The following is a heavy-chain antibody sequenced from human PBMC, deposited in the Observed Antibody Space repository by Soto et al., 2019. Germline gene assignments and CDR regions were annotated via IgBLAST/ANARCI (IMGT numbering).Heavy chain of an antibody. CDR3: ARGLYYYGSGSYYYFDY. D-gene: IGHD3-10*01. CDR2: ISSSSSYI. V-gene: IGHV3-21*01. Sequence: EVQLVESGGGLVKPGGSLRLSCAASGFTFSSYSMNWVRQAPGKGLERVSSISSSSSYIYYADSVKGRFTISRDNAKNSLYLQMNSLGAEDTAVYYCARGLYYYGSGSYYYFDYLGQGTLVTVSS. J-gene: IGHJ4*02. CDR1: GFTFSSYS.